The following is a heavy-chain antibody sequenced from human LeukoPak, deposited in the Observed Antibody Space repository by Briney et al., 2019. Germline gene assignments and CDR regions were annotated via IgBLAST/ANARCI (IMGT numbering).Heavy chain of an antibody. CDR2: LISSGATT. CDR1: GFAFSNYA. V-gene: IGHV3-23*01. J-gene: IGHJ4*02. D-gene: IGHD5-18*01. CDR3: ARHLSGITGYTYGRGIDY. Sequence: GGSLRLSCAASGFAFSNYAMSWVRQAPGKGLEWVSSLISSGATTYYADSVKGRFTISRDNAKTSLYLQMNSLRAEDTAVYYCARHLSGITGYTYGRGIDYWGQGTLVTVSS.